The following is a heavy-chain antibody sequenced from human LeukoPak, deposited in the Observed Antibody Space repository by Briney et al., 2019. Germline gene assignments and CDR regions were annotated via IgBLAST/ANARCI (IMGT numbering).Heavy chain of an antibody. J-gene: IGHJ4*02. CDR2: INHSGST. Sequence: SETLSLTCAVYGGSFSGYYWSWIRQPPGKGLEWIGEINHSGSTNYNPSLKSRVTISVDTSKNQFSLKLSSVTAADTAVYYCAQRSYSSGWYVAYWGQGTLVTVSS. D-gene: IGHD6-19*01. CDR3: AQRSYSSGWYVAY. CDR1: GGSFSGYY. V-gene: IGHV4-34*01.